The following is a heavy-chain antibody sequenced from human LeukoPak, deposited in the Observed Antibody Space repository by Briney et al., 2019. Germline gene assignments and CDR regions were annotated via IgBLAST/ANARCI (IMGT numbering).Heavy chain of an antibody. Sequence: SETLSLTCTVSGGSISSSSYYWGWIRQPPGKGLEWIGSIYYSGSTYYNPSLKSRVTISVDTSKNQFSLKLSSVTAADTAVYYCASSLGVVKAFDIWGQGTMVTVSS. CDR2: IYYSGST. V-gene: IGHV4-39*01. CDR3: ASSLGVVKAFDI. D-gene: IGHD3-3*01. J-gene: IGHJ3*02. CDR1: GGSISSSSYY.